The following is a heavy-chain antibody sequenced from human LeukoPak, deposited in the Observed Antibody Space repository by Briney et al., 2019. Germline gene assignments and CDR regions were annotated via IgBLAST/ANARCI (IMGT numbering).Heavy chain of an antibody. CDR2: INAGNGNT. J-gene: IGHJ6*03. V-gene: IGHV1-3*03. CDR1: GYTFTSYA. CDR3: ARGVPHYYGSGSYSVYMDV. D-gene: IGHD3-10*01. Sequence: ASVKVSCKASGYTFTSYAMHWVRQAPGQRLEWMGWINAGNGNTKYSQEFQGRVTITRDTSASTAYMELSSLRSEDMAVYYCARGVPHYYGSGSYSVYMDVWGKGTTVTVSS.